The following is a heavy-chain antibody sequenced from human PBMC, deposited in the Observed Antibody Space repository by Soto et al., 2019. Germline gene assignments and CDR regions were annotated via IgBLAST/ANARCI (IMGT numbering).Heavy chain of an antibody. CDR2: IYSGGNT. CDR1: GVTVSSNY. D-gene: IGHD3-3*01. Sequence: EVQLVESGGGLVQPGGSLRLSCAASGVTVSSNYMSWVRQAPGKGLEWVSVIYSGGNTYYADSVKGRFTISRDNSKNTLYLQMNSLRAEDTAVYYCARVARFFYDYWGQGTLVTVSS. V-gene: IGHV3-66*01. CDR3: ARVARFFYDY. J-gene: IGHJ4*02.